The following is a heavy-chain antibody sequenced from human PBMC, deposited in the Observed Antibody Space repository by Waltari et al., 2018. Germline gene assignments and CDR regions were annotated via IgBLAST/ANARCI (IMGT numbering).Heavy chain of an antibody. Sequence: QVQLVQSGAEVKKPGASVKVSCKASGYTFTGYYMHWVRQAPGQGLEWMGWINPNSGGTNYAQKFQGRVTMTRDTSISTAYMELSRLRSDDTAVYYCARAQDIVVVPAAMGYWGQGTLVTVSS. V-gene: IGHV1-2*02. CDR1: GYTFTGYY. CDR3: ARAQDIVVVPAAMGY. J-gene: IGHJ4*02. CDR2: INPNSGGT. D-gene: IGHD2-2*01.